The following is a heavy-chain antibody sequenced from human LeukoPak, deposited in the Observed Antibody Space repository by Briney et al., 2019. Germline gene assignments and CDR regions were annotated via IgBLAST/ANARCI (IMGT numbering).Heavy chain of an antibody. J-gene: IGHJ6*04. D-gene: IGHD3-9*01. CDR2: IYYSGST. CDR1: GGSVSSGSYY. V-gene: IGHV4-61*01. Sequence: SETLSLTCTVSGGSVSSGSYYWSWIRQPPGKGLEWIGYIYYSGSTNYNPSLKSQVTISVDTSKNQFSLKLSSVTAADTAVYYCARGHYDILTGYYNVNYYYGMDVWGKGTTVTVSS. CDR3: ARGHYDILTGYYNVNYYYGMDV.